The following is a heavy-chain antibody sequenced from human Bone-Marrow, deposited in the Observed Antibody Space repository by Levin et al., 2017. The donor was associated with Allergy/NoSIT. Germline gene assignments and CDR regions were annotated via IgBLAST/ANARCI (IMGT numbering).Heavy chain of an antibody. Sequence: GESLKISCAASGFTFSSYAMSWVRQAPGKGLEWVSAISGSGGSTYYADSVKGRFTISRDNSKNTLYLQMNSLRAEDTAVYYCAKDPSYYDFWSGYSYFDYWGQGTLVTVSS. J-gene: IGHJ4*02. D-gene: IGHD3-3*01. CDR2: ISGSGGST. V-gene: IGHV3-23*01. CDR3: AKDPSYYDFWSGYSYFDY. CDR1: GFTFSSYA.